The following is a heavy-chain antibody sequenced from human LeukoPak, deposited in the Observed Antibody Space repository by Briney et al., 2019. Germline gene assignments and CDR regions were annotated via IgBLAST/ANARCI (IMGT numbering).Heavy chain of an antibody. CDR1: GFTVNNNY. CDR3: ARGGGAFCGSDCYRNFDH. D-gene: IGHD2-21*02. CDR2: VYSGGNT. J-gene: IGHJ4*02. Sequence: GGSLRLSCAASGFTVNNNYMSWVRQAPGKGLEWVSVVYSGGNTYYADSVKGRFIISRDTSKNTLDLQMNGLRVEDTAVYYCARGGGAFCGSDCYRNFDHWGQGTLVTVS. V-gene: IGHV3-66*01.